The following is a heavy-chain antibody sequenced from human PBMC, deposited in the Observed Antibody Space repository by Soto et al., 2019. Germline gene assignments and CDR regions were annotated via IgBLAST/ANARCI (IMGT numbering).Heavy chain of an antibody. D-gene: IGHD6-13*01. Sequence: SETLSLTCTASGGSIISYYWSWIRQPPGKGLEWIGYIYYSGSTNYNPSLKSRVTISVDTSKNQFSLKLSSVTAADTAVYYCARGDLIAAAGIDYWGQGTLVTVSS. V-gene: IGHV4-59*01. CDR2: IYYSGST. CDR3: ARGDLIAAAGIDY. CDR1: GGSIISYY. J-gene: IGHJ4*02.